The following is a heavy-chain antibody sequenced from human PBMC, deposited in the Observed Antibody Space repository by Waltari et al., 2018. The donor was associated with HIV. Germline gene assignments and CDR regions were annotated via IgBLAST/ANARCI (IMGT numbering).Heavy chain of an antibody. CDR2: IIPVFGTA. V-gene: IGHV1-69*13. Sequence: QVQLVQSGAEVKKPGSSVKVSCKASGGTFSSYAISWVRQAPGQGLEWMGGIIPVFGTANYAQKFQGRVSISADESTSTAYMGLSGLRSEDTAVYYCARDGVNYAWGTYRWFDPWGQGSLVTVSS. CDR1: GGTFSSYA. CDR3: ARDGVNYAWGTYRWFDP. J-gene: IGHJ5*02. D-gene: IGHD3-16*02.